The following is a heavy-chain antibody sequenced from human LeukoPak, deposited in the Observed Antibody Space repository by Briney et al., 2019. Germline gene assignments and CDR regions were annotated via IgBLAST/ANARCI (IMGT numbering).Heavy chain of an antibody. V-gene: IGHV4-39*01. D-gene: IGHD4-17*01. CDR2: GHYSGST. J-gene: IGHJ3*02. CDR3: ARTVTPGLGAFDI. CDR1: GGSISSSSYY. Sequence: SETLSLTCTVSGGSISSSSYYWGWIRQPPGKGLEWIGSGHYSGSTYYNPSLKSRVTISVDTSKNQFSLKLSSVTAADTAVYYCARTVTPGLGAFDIWGQGTMVTVSS.